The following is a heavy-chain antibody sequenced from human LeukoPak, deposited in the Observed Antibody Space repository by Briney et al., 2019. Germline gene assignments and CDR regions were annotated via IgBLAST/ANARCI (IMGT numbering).Heavy chain of an antibody. D-gene: IGHD6-13*01. CDR1: GYSISSGHY. CDR2: IFHSGST. Sequence: PSETLSLTCTVSGYSISSGHYWGWIRQPPGKGLEWIGTIFHSGSTYYNPSLKSRVTISVDTSKNQFSLKLSSVTAADTAVYYCASAEPRGSSWYPYWGQGTLVTVSS. J-gene: IGHJ4*02. CDR3: ASAEPRGSSWYPY. V-gene: IGHV4-38-2*02.